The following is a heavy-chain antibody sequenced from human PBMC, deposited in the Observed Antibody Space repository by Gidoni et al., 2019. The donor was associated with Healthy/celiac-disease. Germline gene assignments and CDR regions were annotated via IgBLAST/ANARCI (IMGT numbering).Heavy chain of an antibody. CDR3: AKGTESYGSGSYRFDY. V-gene: IGHV3-23*01. D-gene: IGHD3-10*01. CDR2: ISGSGGST. Sequence: EVQLLESGGGLVQPGGSLSLSCAASGFTFSSYAMSWVRQAPGKGLEWVSAISGSGGSTYYADSVKGRFTISRDNSKNTLYLQMNSLRAEDTAVYYCAKGTESYGSGSYRFDYWGQGTLVTVSS. CDR1: GFTFSSYA. J-gene: IGHJ4*02.